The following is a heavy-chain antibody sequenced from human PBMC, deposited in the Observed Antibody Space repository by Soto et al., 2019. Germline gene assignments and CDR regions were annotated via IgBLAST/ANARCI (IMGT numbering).Heavy chain of an antibody. J-gene: IGHJ4*02. D-gene: IGHD2-15*01. Sequence: GGSLRLSCVASGFIFSDYYMSWIRQTPGKGLEWASYISTNGRDIYYADSVKGRFTISRDNTKNSLYLQMNSLRAEDTAVYYCARLPPPSCSGGSCSPYWGQGTLVTVSS. CDR3: ARLPPPSCSGGSCSPY. V-gene: IGHV3-11*01. CDR2: ISTNGRDI. CDR1: GFIFSDYY.